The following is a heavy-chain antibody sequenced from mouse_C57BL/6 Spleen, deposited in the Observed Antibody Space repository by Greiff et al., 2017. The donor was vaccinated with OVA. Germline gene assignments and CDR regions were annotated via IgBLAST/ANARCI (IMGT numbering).Heavy chain of an antibody. V-gene: IGHV1-80*01. CDR3: ARGLYCSINYWYLDD. CDR2: IYPGDGDT. CDR1: GYAFSSYW. Sequence: VQLVESGAELVKPGASVKISCKASGYAFSSYWMNWVKQRPGKGLEWIGQIYPGDGDTNYNGKFKGKATLTADKSSSTAYMQLSSLTSEDSAVYFCARGLYCSINYWYLDDWGTGTTVTVSS. D-gene: IGHD2-1*01. J-gene: IGHJ1*03.